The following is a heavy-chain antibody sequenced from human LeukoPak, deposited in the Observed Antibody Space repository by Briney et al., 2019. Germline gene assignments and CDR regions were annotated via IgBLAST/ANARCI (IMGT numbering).Heavy chain of an antibody. CDR2: IRGDNGNT. Sequence: GASVKVSCKASGHTFSNYGISWVRQAPGQGLEWVGWIRGDNGNTNYAQKLQGRVTMTTDTSTSTAYMELRSLGSDETAVYYCARVDLLTGYYFFDYWGQGTLVTVSS. V-gene: IGHV1-18*01. D-gene: IGHD3-9*01. CDR1: GHTFSNYG. J-gene: IGHJ4*02. CDR3: ARVDLLTGYYFFDY.